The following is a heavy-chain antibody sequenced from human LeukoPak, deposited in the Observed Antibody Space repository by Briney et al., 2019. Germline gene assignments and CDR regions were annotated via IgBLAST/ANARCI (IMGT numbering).Heavy chain of an antibody. V-gene: IGHV3-20*04. D-gene: IGHD3-22*01. J-gene: IGHJ3*02. CDR3: ARDKAHRYYYDSSGYYYDAFDI. Sequence: GRSLRLSCAASGFTFDAYCMSWVRQAPGKGLEWVSGINWNGGSTGYADSVKGRFTISRGNAKNSLYLQMNSLRAEDTALYYCARDKAHRYYYDSSGYYYDAFDIWGQGTMVTVSS. CDR2: INWNGGST. CDR1: GFTFDAYC.